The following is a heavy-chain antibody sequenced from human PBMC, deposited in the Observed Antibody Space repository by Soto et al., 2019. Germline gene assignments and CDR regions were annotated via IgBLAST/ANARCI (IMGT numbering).Heavy chain of an antibody. CDR1: GFTFRSYA. CDR2: ISGSGFRT. V-gene: IGHV3-23*01. Sequence: EVQLLESGGGLVQPGGSLRLSCPASGFTFRSYAMSWVRQAPGKGLELVPAISGSGFRTYYADSVQGRFPVSRDTSKNTLFLQMNSLRAEETDVYYCAKDPVDYSPDEFGYWGQGTLVRVSS. CDR3: AKDPVDYSPDEFGY. D-gene: IGHD4-17*01. J-gene: IGHJ4*02.